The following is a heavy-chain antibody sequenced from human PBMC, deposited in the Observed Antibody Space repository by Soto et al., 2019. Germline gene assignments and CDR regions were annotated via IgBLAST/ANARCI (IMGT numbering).Heavy chain of an antibody. J-gene: IGHJ4*02. CDR3: ARDRIRAAAGYFDY. D-gene: IGHD6-13*01. Sequence: QVQLVESGGGVVQHGRSLRLSCAASGFTFSSYAMHWVRQAPGKGLEWVAVISYDGSNKYYADSVKGRFTISRDNSKNTLYLQMNSLRVEDTAVYYCARDRIRAAAGYFDYWGQGTLVTVSS. V-gene: IGHV3-30-3*01. CDR2: ISYDGSNK. CDR1: GFTFSSYA.